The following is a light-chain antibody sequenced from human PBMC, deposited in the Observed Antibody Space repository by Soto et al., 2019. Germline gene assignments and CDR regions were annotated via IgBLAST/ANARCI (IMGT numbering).Light chain of an antibody. J-gene: IGLJ1*01. CDR1: SSDVGGYNY. V-gene: IGLV2-11*01. CDR3: CSYAGSPRDV. Sequence: QSALTQPRSVSGSPGQSVTISCTGTSSDVGGYNYVSWYQQHPGKAPKVMIYDVSERPSGVPDRFSGYKSGNTASLTISGLQAEDEADYYCCSYAGSPRDVFGTGTQLTVL. CDR2: DVS.